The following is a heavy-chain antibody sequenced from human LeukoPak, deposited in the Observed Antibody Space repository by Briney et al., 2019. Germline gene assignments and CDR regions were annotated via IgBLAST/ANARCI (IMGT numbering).Heavy chain of an antibody. CDR3: AKAEGYDILTGLDY. V-gene: IGHV3-23*01. J-gene: IGHJ4*02. Sequence: PGGSLRLSCATSGFTFSSYAMSWVRQAPGKGLELVSGIGANGGSTYYADSVKGRFTISRDNSKNTLYLQMNSLRTEDTAVYYCAKAEGYDILTGLDYWGQGTLVTVSS. D-gene: IGHD3-9*01. CDR1: GFTFSSYA. CDR2: IGANGGST.